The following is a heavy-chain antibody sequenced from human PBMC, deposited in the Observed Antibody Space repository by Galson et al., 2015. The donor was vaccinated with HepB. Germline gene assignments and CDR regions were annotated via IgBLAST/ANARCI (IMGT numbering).Heavy chain of an antibody. CDR3: ARVITMVQAFDY. J-gene: IGHJ4*02. D-gene: IGHD3-10*01. CDR1: GYTFTSYA. V-gene: IGHV1-3*01. CDR2: INAGNGNT. Sequence: SVKVSCKASGYTFTSYAMHWVRQAPGQRLEWMGWINAGNGNTKYSQKFQGRVTITRDTSASTAYMELSSLRSEDTAVYYCARVITMVQAFDYWGQGTLVTVSS.